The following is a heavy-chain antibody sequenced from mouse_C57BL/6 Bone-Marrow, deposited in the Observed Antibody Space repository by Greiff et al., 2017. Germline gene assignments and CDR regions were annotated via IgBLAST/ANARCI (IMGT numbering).Heavy chain of an antibody. CDR1: GYTFTSYW. CDR2: IDPSDSET. CDR3: ARRYYGSSLDY. V-gene: IGHV1-52*01. J-gene: IGHJ2*01. D-gene: IGHD1-1*01. Sequence: QVQLQQPGAELVRPGSSVKLSCKASGYTFTSYWMHWVKQRPIQGLEWIGNIDPSDSETHYNQKFKDKATLTVDKSSSTAYMQLSSLTSEDSAVYYCARRYYGSSLDYWGQGTTLTVSS.